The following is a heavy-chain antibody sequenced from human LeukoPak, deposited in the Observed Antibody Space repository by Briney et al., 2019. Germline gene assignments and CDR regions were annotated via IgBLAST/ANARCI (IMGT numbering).Heavy chain of an antibody. CDR1: GGTFSSYA. D-gene: IGHD1-26*01. CDR2: IIPIFGTA. V-gene: IGHV1-69*13. CDR3: ARDRVVGATYGYFDY. J-gene: IGHJ4*02. Sequence: ASVKVSCKASGGTFSSYAIRWVRQAPGQGLEWMGGIIPIFGTANYAQKFQGRVTITADESTSTAYMELSSLRSEDTAVYYCARDRVVGATYGYFDYWGQGTLVTVSS.